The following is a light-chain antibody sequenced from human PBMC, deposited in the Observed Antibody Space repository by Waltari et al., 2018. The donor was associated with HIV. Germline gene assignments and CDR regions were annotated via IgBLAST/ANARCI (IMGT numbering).Light chain of an antibody. CDR3: QVWDGSSDQWV. J-gene: IGLJ3*02. Sequence: SYLLTQPPSLSVSPVETASISWQGHNIGKKGVHRYQKKPGQAPVGFIYDNNDRPSGIPARFSGFNSGKTAALIITGVQAGDEADFYCQVWDGSSDQWVFGGGTKLTVL. CDR2: DNN. V-gene: IGLV3-21*02. CDR1: NIGKKG.